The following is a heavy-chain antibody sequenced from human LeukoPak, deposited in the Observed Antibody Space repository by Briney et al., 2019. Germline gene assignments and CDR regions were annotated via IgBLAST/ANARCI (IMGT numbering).Heavy chain of an antibody. J-gene: IGHJ4*02. Sequence: GGSLRLSCAASGFTFSSYAMHWVRQAPGKGLEYVSAISSNGGSTYYANSVKGRFTISRDNSKNTLYLQMGSLRAEDMAVYYCARVVGGGDYNDYWGQGTLVTVSP. CDR3: ARVVGGGDYNDY. V-gene: IGHV3-64*01. CDR2: ISSNGGST. D-gene: IGHD2-21*01. CDR1: GFTFSSYA.